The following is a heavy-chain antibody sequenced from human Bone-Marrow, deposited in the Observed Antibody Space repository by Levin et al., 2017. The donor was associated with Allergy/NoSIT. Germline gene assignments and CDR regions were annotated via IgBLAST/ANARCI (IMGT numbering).Heavy chain of an antibody. CDR1: GFTFINYA. J-gene: IGHJ5*01. Sequence: AGGSLRLSCAASGFTFINYAMNWVRQAPGGGLECVSGLNGDGSVTYYTKSVKGRFFITRDNRRATLFLQMTNLRPDDTAVYYCTRGEYSGTSPKMLDSWGQGTLVTVSS. D-gene: IGHD5-12*01. CDR2: LNGDGSVT. V-gene: IGHV3-23*01. CDR3: TRGEYSGTSPKMLDS.